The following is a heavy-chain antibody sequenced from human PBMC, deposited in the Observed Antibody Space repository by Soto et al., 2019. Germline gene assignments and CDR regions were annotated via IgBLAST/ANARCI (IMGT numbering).Heavy chain of an antibody. CDR2: INPSTGTT. Sequence: ASVKVSCKASGYTFTGYYMHWVRQAPGQGLEWMGWINPSTGTTSYAQKFQGRVTMTRDTSTSTVHMELSSLRSDDTAVYYCTRASWDSVRGVREFYYWGQRTLVTVSS. J-gene: IGHJ4*02. CDR1: GYTFTGYY. CDR3: TRASWDSVRGVREFYY. V-gene: IGHV1-46*01. D-gene: IGHD3-10*01.